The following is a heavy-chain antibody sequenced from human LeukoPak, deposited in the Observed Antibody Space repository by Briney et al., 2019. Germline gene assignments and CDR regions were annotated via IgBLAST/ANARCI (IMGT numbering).Heavy chain of an antibody. J-gene: IGHJ5*02. D-gene: IGHD3-16*02. CDR3: ARYYDYVWGSYRENWFDP. Sequence: SETLSLTCTVSGGSISSSSYYWSWIRQPPGKGLEWIGYIYYSGSTNYNPSLKSRVTISVDTSKNQFSLKLSSVTAADTAVYYCARYYDYVWGSYRENWFDPWGQGTLVTVSS. V-gene: IGHV4-61*01. CDR2: IYYSGST. CDR1: GGSISSSSYY.